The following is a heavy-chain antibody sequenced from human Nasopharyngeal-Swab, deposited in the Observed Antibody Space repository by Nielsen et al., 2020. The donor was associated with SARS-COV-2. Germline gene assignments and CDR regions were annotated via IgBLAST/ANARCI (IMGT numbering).Heavy chain of an antibody. CDR2: IYPGDSDT. J-gene: IGHJ3*02. CDR1: GYSFTSYW. CDR3: AKDEGVYSSSSRGAFDI. D-gene: IGHD6-6*01. Sequence: GESLKISCKGSGYSFTSYWIGWVRQMPGKGLEWMGIIYPGDSDTRYSPSFQGQVTISADKSISTAYLQWSSLKASDTAMYYCAKDEGVYSSSSRGAFDIWGQGTMVTVSS. V-gene: IGHV5-51*01.